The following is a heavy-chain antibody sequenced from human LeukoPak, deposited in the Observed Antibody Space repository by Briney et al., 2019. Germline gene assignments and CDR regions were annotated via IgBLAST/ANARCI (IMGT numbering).Heavy chain of an antibody. D-gene: IGHD2-15*01. V-gene: IGHV1-18*01. Sequence: ASVKVSCKASGYTFTSYGISWVRQAPGQGLEWMGWISAYNGNTNYAQKLQGRVTMTTDTSTSTAYMELRSLRSDDTAVYYCAREGVDVNCSGGSCYSPFDFWGQGTLVTVSS. J-gene: IGHJ4*02. CDR3: AREGVDVNCSGGSCYSPFDF. CDR1: GYTFTSYG. CDR2: ISAYNGNT.